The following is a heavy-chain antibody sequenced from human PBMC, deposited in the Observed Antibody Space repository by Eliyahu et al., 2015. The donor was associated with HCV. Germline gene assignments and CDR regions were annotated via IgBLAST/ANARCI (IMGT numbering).Heavy chain of an antibody. CDR3: AREPRGQLLSVGAFDI. V-gene: IGHV3-53*01. CDR2: IYSGGST. D-gene: IGHD2-2*01. CDR1: GFTVXXNY. J-gene: IGHJ3*02. Sequence: EVQLVESGGGLIQPGGSLXLSCXXXGFTVXXNYMSWVRQAPGKGLEWVSVIYSGGSTYYADSVKGRFTISRDNSKNTLYLQMNSLRAEDTAVYYCAREPRGQLLSVGAFDIWGQGTMVTVSS.